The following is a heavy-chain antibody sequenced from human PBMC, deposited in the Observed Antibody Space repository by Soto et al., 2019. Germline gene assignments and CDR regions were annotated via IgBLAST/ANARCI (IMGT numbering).Heavy chain of an antibody. CDR2: IYYDGNNK. V-gene: IGHV3-33*01. J-gene: IGHJ4*02. CDR3: ARVGGTVTSDY. Sequence: QVQLVESGGGVVQPGRSLRLSCAASGFFFSAYGMHWVRQAPGKVLEWVAMIYYDGNNKYYADSVKGRFTISRDNSKNTLYLQMNSLRVEDTAVYYCARVGGTVTSDYWGQGTLVIVSS. D-gene: IGHD4-17*01. CDR1: GFFFSAYG.